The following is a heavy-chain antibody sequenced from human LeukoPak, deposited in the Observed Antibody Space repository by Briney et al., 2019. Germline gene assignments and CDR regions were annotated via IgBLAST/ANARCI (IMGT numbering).Heavy chain of an antibody. V-gene: IGHV3-48*03. D-gene: IGHD4-17*01. CDR1: GLTFRNLK. CDR3: AKDPNGDYFGAFDM. CDR2: ISAGGRAT. J-gene: IGHJ3*02. Sequence: GGSLRLSCAVSGLTFRNLKMNWVRQAPGKGLEWVSYISAGGRATFYADSVTGRFTISRDNARNSLYLQMNSLRAGDTAVYYCAKDPNGDYFGAFDMWGQGTMVTVSS.